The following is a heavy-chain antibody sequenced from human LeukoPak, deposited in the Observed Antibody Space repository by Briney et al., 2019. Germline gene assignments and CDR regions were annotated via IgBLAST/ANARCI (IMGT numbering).Heavy chain of an antibody. Sequence: SETLSLTCTVSGGSISSYYWSWIRQPPGKGLEWIGYIYYSGSTNYNPSLKSRVTISVDTSKNQFSLKLSSVTAADTAVYYCARGLAPTYARSGSYDYYYYYYMDVWGKGTTVTIPS. D-gene: IGHD3-10*01. V-gene: IGHV4-59*01. CDR3: ARGLAPTYARSGSYDYYYYYYMDV. CDR1: GGSISSYY. CDR2: IYYSGST. J-gene: IGHJ6*03.